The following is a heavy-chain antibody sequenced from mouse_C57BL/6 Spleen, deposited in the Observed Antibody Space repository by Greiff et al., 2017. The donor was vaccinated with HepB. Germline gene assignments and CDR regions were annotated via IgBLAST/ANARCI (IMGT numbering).Heavy chain of an antibody. V-gene: IGHV1-80*01. D-gene: IGHD3-2*02. Sequence: QVQLQQSGAELVKPGASVKISCKASGYAFSSYWMNWVKQRPGKGLEWIGQIYPGDGDTNYNGKFKGKATLTADKSSSTAYMQLSSLTSEDSAVYFCARAQATGYFDYWGQGTTLTVSS. CDR2: IYPGDGDT. CDR3: ARAQATGYFDY. J-gene: IGHJ2*01. CDR1: GYAFSSYW.